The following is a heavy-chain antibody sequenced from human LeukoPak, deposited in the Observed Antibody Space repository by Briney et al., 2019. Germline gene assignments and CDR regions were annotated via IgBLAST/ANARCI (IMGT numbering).Heavy chain of an antibody. CDR2: ISSSGSTI. V-gene: IGHV3-11*04. Sequence: GGSLRLSCAASGFTFSDYYMSWIRQAPGKGLEWVSYISSSGSTIYYADSVKGRFTISRDNSKNTLYLQMNSLRAEDTAVYYCAKDPFYSGYDYYNWFDPWGQGTLVTVSS. CDR3: AKDPFYSGYDYYNWFDP. D-gene: IGHD5-12*01. J-gene: IGHJ5*02. CDR1: GFTFSDYY.